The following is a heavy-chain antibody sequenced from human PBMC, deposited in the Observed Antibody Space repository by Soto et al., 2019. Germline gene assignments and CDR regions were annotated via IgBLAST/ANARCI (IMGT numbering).Heavy chain of an antibody. CDR1: GFTFSSYA. J-gene: IGHJ4*02. CDR3: AKTLVYSSGWYDY. D-gene: IGHD6-19*01. CDR2: IISSGGST. V-gene: IGHV3-23*01. Sequence: EVQLLESGGGLVQPGGSLRLSCAASGFTFSSYAMSWVRQAPGKGLEWVSAIISSGGSTYYADSVKGRFTISRDNSKNTLSLQMNSQRAEDTAVYYCAKTLVYSSGWYDYWVQGTLVTVSS.